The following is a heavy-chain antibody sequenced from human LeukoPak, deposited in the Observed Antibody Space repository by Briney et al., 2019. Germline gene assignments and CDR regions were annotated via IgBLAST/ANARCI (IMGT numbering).Heavy chain of an antibody. CDR2: ISAYNGNT. CDR1: GGTFSSYA. D-gene: IGHD6-19*01. V-gene: IGHV1-18*01. CDR3: ARAEAVAEPYYFDY. Sequence: GASVKVSCKASGGTFSSYAISWVRQAPGQGLEWMGWISAYNGNTNYAQKLQGRVTMTTDTSTSTAYMELRSLRSDDTAVYYCARAEAVAEPYYFDYWGQGTLVTVSS. J-gene: IGHJ4*02.